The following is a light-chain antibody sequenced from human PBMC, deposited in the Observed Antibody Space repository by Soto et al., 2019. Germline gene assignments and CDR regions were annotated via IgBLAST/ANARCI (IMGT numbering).Light chain of an antibody. CDR3: QQYGDVPYT. Sequence: DIQMTQSPSSLSASVGDRVTITCQASQDISNFLNWFQQKPGRAPNLMIFDVSHLERGVPSRFSGSGSGTDFTFTISSLQPEDIATYYCQQYGDVPYTFGQGTNLEIK. CDR1: QDISNF. CDR2: DVS. V-gene: IGKV1-33*01. J-gene: IGKJ2*01.